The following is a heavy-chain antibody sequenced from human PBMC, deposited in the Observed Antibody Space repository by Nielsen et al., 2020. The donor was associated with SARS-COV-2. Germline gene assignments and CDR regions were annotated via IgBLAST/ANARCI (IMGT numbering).Heavy chain of an antibody. CDR3: ARDAIPAIASGYSYGGDWFDP. CDR2: INAGNGNT. J-gene: IGHJ5*02. CDR1: GYTFTSYA. V-gene: IGHV1-3*01. Sequence: ASVKVSCKASGYTFTSYAMHWVRQAPGQRLEWMGWINAGNGNTKYSQKFQGRVTITRDTSASTAYMELSSLRAEDTAVYYCARDAIPAIASGYSYGGDWFDPWGQGTLVTVSS. D-gene: IGHD5-18*01.